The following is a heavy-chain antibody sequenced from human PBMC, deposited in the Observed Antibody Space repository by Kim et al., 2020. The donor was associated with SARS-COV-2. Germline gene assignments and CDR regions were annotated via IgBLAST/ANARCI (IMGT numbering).Heavy chain of an antibody. D-gene: IGHD2-2*01. Sequence: SETLSLTCTVSGGSISSGGYYWSWIRQHPGKGLEWIGYIYYSGSTYYNPSLKSRVTISVDTSKNQFSLKLSSVTAADTAVYYCARVRGRPLLFRGQLPRGDGYNWFDPWGQGTLVTISS. CDR3: ARVRGRPLLFRGQLPRGDGYNWFDP. V-gene: IGHV4-31*03. J-gene: IGHJ5*02. CDR2: IYYSGST. CDR1: GGSISSGGYY.